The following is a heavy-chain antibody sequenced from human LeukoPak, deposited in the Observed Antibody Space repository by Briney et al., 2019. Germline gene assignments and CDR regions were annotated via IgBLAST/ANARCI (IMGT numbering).Heavy chain of an antibody. Sequence: RASVKVSCKASGYTFTGYYMHWVRQAPGQGLEWMGWINPNSGGTNYAQKFQGRVTMTRDTSISTAYMELSRLRSDDTAVYYCAACSGYGHTHDYWGQGTLVTVSS. J-gene: IGHJ4*02. CDR3: AACSGYGHTHDY. V-gene: IGHV1-2*02. D-gene: IGHD5-12*01. CDR2: INPNSGGT. CDR1: GYTFTGYY.